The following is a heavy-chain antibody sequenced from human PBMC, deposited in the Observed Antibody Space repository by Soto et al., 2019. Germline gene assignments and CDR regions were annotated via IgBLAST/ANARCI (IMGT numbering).Heavy chain of an antibody. CDR1: GGSVSTGSYD. J-gene: IGHJ6*02. Sequence: PSETLSLTRTVSGGSVSTGSYDWSWIRQPPGKGLEWIGKIFFTGSAHYNPSLRNRVTMSVDTSKDQFSLTLTSVTAADTAVYYCARDGHGMDVWGQGTTVTVSS. CDR3: ARDGHGMDV. V-gene: IGHV4-61*01. CDR2: IFFTGSA.